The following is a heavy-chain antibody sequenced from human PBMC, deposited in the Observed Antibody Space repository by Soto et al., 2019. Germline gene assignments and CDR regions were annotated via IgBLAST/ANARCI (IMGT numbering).Heavy chain of an antibody. J-gene: IGHJ4*02. Sequence: QVQLVESGGGVVQPGRSLRLSCAASGFTFSTYGMHWVRQAPGKGLEWVAVIWYDGSNKYYADSVKGRFTISRDNSKNTLDLQVNSLRAEDTAVYYCAGGNGHNSGTFEYWGAGTLVTVSS. CDR3: AGGNGHNSGTFEY. D-gene: IGHD6-19*01. CDR2: IWYDGSNK. CDR1: GFTFSTYG. V-gene: IGHV3-33*01.